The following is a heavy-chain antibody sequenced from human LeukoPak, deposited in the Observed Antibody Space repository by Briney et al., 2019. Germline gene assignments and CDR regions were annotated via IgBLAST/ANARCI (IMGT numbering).Heavy chain of an antibody. CDR1: RFTFSDYS. D-gene: IGHD1-26*01. CDR3: ARVVVGAINWFDP. J-gene: IGHJ5*02. CDR2: ISSSGSSI. Sequence: GGSLRLSCAASRFTFSDYSMNWVRQAPGKGLEWVSAISSSGSSIFYAASVKGRFTISRDNARNSLYLQMNSLRAEDTAVYYCARVVVGAINWFDPWGQGTLVTVSS. V-gene: IGHV3-21*01.